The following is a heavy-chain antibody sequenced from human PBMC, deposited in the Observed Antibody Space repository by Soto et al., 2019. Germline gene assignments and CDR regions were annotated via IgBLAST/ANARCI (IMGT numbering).Heavy chain of an antibody. CDR1: GGSVSSGSYY. CDR2: IYYSGST. Sequence: SETLSLTCTVSGGSVSSGSYYWSWIRQPPGKGLEWIGYIYYSGSTNYNPSLKSRVTISVDTSKNQFSLKLSSVTAADKAVYYCASFITLVGGVITTYYYGMDVWGQGTTVTVSS. J-gene: IGHJ6*02. CDR3: ASFITLVGGVITTYYYGMDV. D-gene: IGHD3-10*01. V-gene: IGHV4-61*01.